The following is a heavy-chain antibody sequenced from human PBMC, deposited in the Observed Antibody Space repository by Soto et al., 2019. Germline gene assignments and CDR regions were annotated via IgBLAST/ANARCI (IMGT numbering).Heavy chain of an antibody. CDR3: ASDNLVATREWFDP. J-gene: IGHJ5*02. CDR2: IYHSGST. D-gene: IGHD5-12*01. Sequence: SETLSLTCAVSGYSISSGYYWGWIRQPPGKGLEWIGSIYHSGSTYYNPSLKSRVTISVDTSKNQFSLKLSSVTAADTAVYYCASDNLVATREWFDPWGQGTLVTVSS. CDR1: GYSISSGYY. V-gene: IGHV4-38-2*01.